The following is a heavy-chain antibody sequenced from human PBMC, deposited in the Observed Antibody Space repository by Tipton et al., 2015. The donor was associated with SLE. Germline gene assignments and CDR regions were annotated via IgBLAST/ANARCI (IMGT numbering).Heavy chain of an antibody. D-gene: IGHD3-16*01. CDR3: ARGIMGDHDY. Sequence: TLSLTCSVYGGSIRSGSSYWSWIRQPAGKGLEWIGRMYTSGSTNYNPSLSSRVTISADTSKNQFSLKLTSVTAADTAVYYCARGIMGDHDYWGQGTLVTVSS. CDR1: GGSIRSGSSY. V-gene: IGHV4-61*02. J-gene: IGHJ4*02. CDR2: MYTSGST.